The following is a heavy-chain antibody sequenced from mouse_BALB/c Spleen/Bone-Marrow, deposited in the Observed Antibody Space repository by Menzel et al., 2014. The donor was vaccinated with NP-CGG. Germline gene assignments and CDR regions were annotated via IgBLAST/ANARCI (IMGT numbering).Heavy chain of an antibody. D-gene: IGHD2-4*01. CDR3: ARKGAMITHYYAMDY. J-gene: IGHJ4*01. Sequence: EVKLVESGGGLVQRGGSRKLSCAASGFTFSSFGMHWVRQAPEKGLEWVAYISNGRSTIYYADTVKGRFTISRDNPKNTLFLQMTSLRSEDTAMYYCARKGAMITHYYAMDYWGQGTSVTVSS. V-gene: IGHV5-17*02. CDR1: GFTFSSFG. CDR2: ISNGRSTI.